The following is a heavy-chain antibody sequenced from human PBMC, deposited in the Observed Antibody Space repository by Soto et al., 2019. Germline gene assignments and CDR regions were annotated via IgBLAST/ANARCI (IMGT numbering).Heavy chain of an antibody. D-gene: IGHD3-9*01. CDR2: ISGSGATT. Sequence: QAGGSLRLSCAASGFTFSSYAMTWVRQAPGKGLEWVSGISGSGATTSYADSVKGRFTVSRDNSKNTLYLQMNSLRVEDTAVYYCAKLRYFDWSSYNWFEYWGQGTPVTVPQ. CDR1: GFTFSSYA. CDR3: AKLRYFDWSSYNWFEY. V-gene: IGHV3-23*01. J-gene: IGHJ5*01.